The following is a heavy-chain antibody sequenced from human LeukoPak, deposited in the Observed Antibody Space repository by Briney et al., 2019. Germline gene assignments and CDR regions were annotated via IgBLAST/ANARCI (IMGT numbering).Heavy chain of an antibody. CDR3: ARDPRRCSSTSCYPD. Sequence: GGSLRLSCATSGFTFSSYSMNWVRQAPGKGLEWVSSISSSSSYIYYADSVKGRFTISRDNAKNSLYLQMNSLRAEDTAVYYCARDPRRCSSTSCYPDWGQGTLVTVSS. CDR2: ISSSSSYI. V-gene: IGHV3-21*01. CDR1: GFTFSSYS. J-gene: IGHJ4*02. D-gene: IGHD2-2*01.